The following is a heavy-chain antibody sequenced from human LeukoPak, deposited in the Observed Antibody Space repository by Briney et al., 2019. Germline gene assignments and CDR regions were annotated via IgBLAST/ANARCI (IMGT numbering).Heavy chain of an antibody. CDR1: GFTFSNYA. D-gene: IGHD4-17*01. J-gene: IGHJ4*02. Sequence: GGSLRLSCAASGFTFSNYAMSWVRQAPGKGLEWVSTISYNARRTYYADSVKGRFTISRDNSKNTLYLQMNSLRAEDTAVYYCAKGPPLNYGDFSLYYFDYWGQGTLVTVSS. CDR2: ISYNARRT. CDR3: AKGPPLNYGDFSLYYFDY. V-gene: IGHV3-23*01.